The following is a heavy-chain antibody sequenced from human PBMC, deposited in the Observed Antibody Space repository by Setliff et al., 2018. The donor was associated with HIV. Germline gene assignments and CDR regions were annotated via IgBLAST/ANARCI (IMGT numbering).Heavy chain of an antibody. V-gene: IGHV3-23*01. CDR1: GFTFSSHV. CDR3: VKDINLGLSRYFHY. J-gene: IGHJ4*02. CDR2: ITPSSTET. Sequence: GGSLRLSCAASGFTFSSHVMTWVRQAPGKGLEWVSVITPSSTETYYADSVKGRFTISRDDSKNTLYLQMKTLRAEDTAVYYCVKDINLGLSRYFHYWGQGTLVTVSS.